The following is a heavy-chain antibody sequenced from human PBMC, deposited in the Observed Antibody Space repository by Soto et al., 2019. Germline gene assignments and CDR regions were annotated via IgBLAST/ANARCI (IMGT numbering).Heavy chain of an antibody. CDR1: GFNFDDYT. J-gene: IGHJ3*02. Sequence: PGGSLRLSCAASGFNFDDYTMHWVRQAPGKGLEWVSAIGTAGDTYYPGSVKGRFTISRENAKNSLYLQMNSLRAGDTAVYYCARGPTEYCSGGSCYRDGAFDIWGQGTMVTVSS. V-gene: IGHV3-13*01. CDR2: IGTAGDT. D-gene: IGHD2-15*01. CDR3: ARGPTEYCSGGSCYRDGAFDI.